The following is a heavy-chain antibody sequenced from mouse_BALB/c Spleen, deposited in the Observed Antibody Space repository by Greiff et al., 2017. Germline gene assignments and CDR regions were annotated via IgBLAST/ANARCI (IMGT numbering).Heavy chain of an antibody. CDR3: ARDLTGTFAY. CDR1: GFTFTDYY. J-gene: IGHJ3*01. CDR2: IRNKANGYTT. V-gene: IGHV7-3*02. Sequence: EVKLVESGGGLVQPGGSLRLSCATSGFTFTDYYMSWVRQPPGKALEWLGFIRNKANGYTTEYSASVKGRFTISRDNSQSILYLQMNTLRAEDSATYYCARDLTGTFAYWGQGTLVTVSA. D-gene: IGHD4-1*01.